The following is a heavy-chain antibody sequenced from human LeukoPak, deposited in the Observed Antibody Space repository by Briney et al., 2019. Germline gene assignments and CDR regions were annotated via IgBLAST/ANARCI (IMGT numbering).Heavy chain of an antibody. CDR2: IYHSGST. J-gene: IGHJ4*02. V-gene: IGHV4-38-2*01. D-gene: IGHD6-19*01. Sequence: SETLSLTCAVSGYSISSGYYWGWIRQPPGKGLEWIGSIYHSGSTYYNPSLKSRVTISVDTSKNQFSLKLSSVTAAGTAVYYCARQSLPNSGSLDYWGQGTLVTVSS. CDR1: GYSISSGYY. CDR3: ARQSLPNSGSLDY.